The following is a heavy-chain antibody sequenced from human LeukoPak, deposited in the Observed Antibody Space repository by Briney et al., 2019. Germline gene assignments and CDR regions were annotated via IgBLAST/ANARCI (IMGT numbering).Heavy chain of an antibody. CDR1: GFTFSSYS. J-gene: IGHJ5*02. CDR3: ARDTGPHYDILKVGGFDP. D-gene: IGHD3-9*01. CDR2: ISSSSSYI. Sequence: GGSLRLSCAASGFTFSSYSMNWVRQAPGKGLEWVSSISSSSSYIYYADSVKGRFTISRDNAKNSLYLQMSSLRAEDTAVYYCARDTGPHYDILKVGGFDPWGQGTLVTVSS. V-gene: IGHV3-21*01.